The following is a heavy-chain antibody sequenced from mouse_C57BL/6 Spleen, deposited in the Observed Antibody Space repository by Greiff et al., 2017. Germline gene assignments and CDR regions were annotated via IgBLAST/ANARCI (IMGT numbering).Heavy chain of an antibody. Sequence: VQLQQSGPELVKPGASVKISCKASGYTFTDYYMNWVKQSHGKSLEWIGDINPNNGGTSYNQKFKGKATLTVDTSSSTAYMELRSLTSEDSAVYYCARREGYYSNWYFDVWGTGTTVTVSS. J-gene: IGHJ1*03. D-gene: IGHD2-12*01. V-gene: IGHV1-26*01. CDR1: GYTFTDYY. CDR3: ARREGYYSNWYFDV. CDR2: INPNNGGT.